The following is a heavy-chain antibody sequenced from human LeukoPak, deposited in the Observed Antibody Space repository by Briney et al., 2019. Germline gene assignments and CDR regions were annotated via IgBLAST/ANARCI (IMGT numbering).Heavy chain of an antibody. J-gene: IGHJ4*02. CDR3: ARARYDSSGYYYG. CDR1: GYTFTSYY. CDR2: IIPIFGTA. D-gene: IGHD3-22*01. Sequence: GASVKVSCKASGYTFTSYYMHWVRQAPGQGLEWMGRIIPIFGTANYAQKFQGRVTITTDESTSTAYMELSSLRSEDTAVYYCARARYDSSGYYYGWGQGTLVTVSS. V-gene: IGHV1-69*05.